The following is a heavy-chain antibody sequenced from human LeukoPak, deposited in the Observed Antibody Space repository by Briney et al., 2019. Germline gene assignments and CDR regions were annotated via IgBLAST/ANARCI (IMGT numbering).Heavy chain of an antibody. J-gene: IGHJ4*02. V-gene: IGHV4-34*01. CDR2: INHSGST. CDR1: GGSSSGYY. Sequence: SETLSLTCAVYGGSSSGYYWSWIRQPPGKGLEWIGEINHSGSTNYNPSLKSRVTISVDTSKDQFSLKLSSVTAADTAVYYCARVHVGSFDYWGQGTLVTVSS. D-gene: IGHD1-26*01. CDR3: ARVHVGSFDY.